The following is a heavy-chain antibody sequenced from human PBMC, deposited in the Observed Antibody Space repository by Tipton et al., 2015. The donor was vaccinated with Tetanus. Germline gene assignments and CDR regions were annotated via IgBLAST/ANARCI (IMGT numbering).Heavy chain of an antibody. J-gene: IGHJ2*01. CDR3: ATYLIGGWYFDL. CDR1: GGSISSYY. D-gene: IGHD3-16*01. V-gene: IGHV4-59*12. Sequence: GLVKPSETLSLTCTVSGGSISSYYWSWIRQPPGKGLEWIGYIYYSGSTYYNPSLKSRVTISVDTSKNQFSLKLSSVTAADTAVYYCATYLIGGWYFDLWGRGTLVTVSS. CDR2: IYYSGST.